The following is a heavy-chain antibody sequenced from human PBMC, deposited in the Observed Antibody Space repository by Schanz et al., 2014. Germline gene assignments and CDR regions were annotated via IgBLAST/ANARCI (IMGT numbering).Heavy chain of an antibody. CDR3: AKSQGSSFDS. V-gene: IGHV3-23*04. Sequence: EVQLVQSGGGLVQPGGSLRLSCAASGFTFSSDWMSWLRQAPGKGLEWVSVIGVDGTTTYYADSVKGRFTISSDNSKSTLYLQMSSLRAEDTAVYYCAKSQGSSFDSWGQGTLVTVSS. CDR2: IGVDGTTT. CDR1: GFTFSSDW. J-gene: IGHJ4*02. D-gene: IGHD6-13*01.